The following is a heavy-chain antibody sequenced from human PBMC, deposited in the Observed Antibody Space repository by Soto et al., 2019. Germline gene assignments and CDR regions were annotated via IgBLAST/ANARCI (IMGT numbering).Heavy chain of an antibody. J-gene: IGHJ4*02. Sequence: PGGSLRLSCGASGFSFGSYTMNWVRQAPGKGMEWVSSISSGGTYIYYADSVKGRFTISRDNSQNTLILQMNSLRAEDTAIYYCTKNQHAMAHDYWGPGTLVTVSS. CDR3: TKNQHAMAHDY. CDR2: ISSGGTYI. V-gene: IGHV3-21*04. D-gene: IGHD2-8*01. CDR1: GFSFGSYT.